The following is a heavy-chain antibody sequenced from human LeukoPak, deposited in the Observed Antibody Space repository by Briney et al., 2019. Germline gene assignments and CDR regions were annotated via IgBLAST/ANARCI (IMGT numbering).Heavy chain of an antibody. CDR1: GATFSSNT. J-gene: IGHJ4*02. V-gene: IGHV1-69*02. Sequence: SVTLSCTASGATFSSNTISWGRQAPEQGLEWMGRIIPILGIANYAQKFQGRVTCTADKSTSTAYMELRRLRSDDTAVYYCARLPFPQQRPHFDYWGQGTLVTVSS. CDR3: ARLPFPQQRPHFDY. D-gene: IGHD6-25*01. CDR2: IIPILGIA.